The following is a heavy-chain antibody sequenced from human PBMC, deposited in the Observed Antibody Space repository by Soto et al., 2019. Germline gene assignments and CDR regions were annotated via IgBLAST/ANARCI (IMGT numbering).Heavy chain of an antibody. Sequence: QVQLVQSGAELKKPGSSVKVSCKTLRNTFPSYAISWVRQAPGQGLDWMGDIIPFLITSNYAQKFQDRVTITAHESTTTFYLELSSLRSDDTAVYYCARVVGRIAAGLGYFDSWGQGTLVSVSS. CDR2: IIPFLITS. D-gene: IGHD6-25*01. CDR1: RNTFPSYA. CDR3: ARVVGRIAAGLGYFDS. J-gene: IGHJ4*02. V-gene: IGHV1-69*12.